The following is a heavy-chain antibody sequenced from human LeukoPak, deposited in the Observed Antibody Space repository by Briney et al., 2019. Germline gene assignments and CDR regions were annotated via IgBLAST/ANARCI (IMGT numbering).Heavy chain of an antibody. V-gene: IGHV3-48*03. Sequence: GGSLRLSCAASGFTFSSYEMNWVRQAPGKGLEWVSYISSSGSTIYYADSVEGRFTISRDNAKNSLYLQMTSLRAEDTALYYCAKDATAVPGAVYMDVWGKGTTVTISS. CDR1: GFTFSSYE. CDR3: AKDATAVPGAVYMDV. D-gene: IGHD6-13*01. J-gene: IGHJ6*03. CDR2: ISSSGSTI.